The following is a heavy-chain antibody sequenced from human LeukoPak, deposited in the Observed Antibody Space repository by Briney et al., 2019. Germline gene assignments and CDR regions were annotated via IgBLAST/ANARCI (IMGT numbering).Heavy chain of an antibody. Sequence: GGSLRLSCKGSGVTFEDYYLSWIRQAPGKGLEWVSSISSSSNYIYYADSMKGRFTISRDNAKNSLYLQMNSLRAEDTAVYYCARSTSAFDIWGQGTMVTVSS. V-gene: IGHV3-11*06. D-gene: IGHD1-1*01. CDR2: ISSSSNYI. CDR3: ARSTSAFDI. CDR1: GVTFEDYY. J-gene: IGHJ3*02.